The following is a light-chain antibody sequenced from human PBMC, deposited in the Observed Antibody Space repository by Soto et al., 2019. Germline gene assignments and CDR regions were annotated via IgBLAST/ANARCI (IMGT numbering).Light chain of an antibody. Sequence: EIVMTQSPVTLAVSPCERATLSSRASQSVSSNLAWYQQKPGQAPRLLIYGTSTRATGIPARFSGSGSATEFTLTISGLQSEDFAVYYCQQFNNWPWSFGQGTKVDIK. CDR3: QQFNNWPWS. V-gene: IGKV3-15*01. J-gene: IGKJ1*01. CDR2: GTS. CDR1: QSVSSN.